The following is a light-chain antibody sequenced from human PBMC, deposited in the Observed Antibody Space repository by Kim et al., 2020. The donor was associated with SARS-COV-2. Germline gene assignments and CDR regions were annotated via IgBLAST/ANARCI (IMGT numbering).Light chain of an antibody. Sequence: SYELTQPPSVSVSPGQTASITCSGDKLGDKYACWYQQKPGQSPVLVLYQDSKRPSGIPERFSGSNSGNTATLTISGTQAMDEADYYCQAWDGSTVVFGGG. J-gene: IGLJ2*01. CDR1: KLGDKY. CDR3: QAWDGSTVV. V-gene: IGLV3-1*01. CDR2: QDS.